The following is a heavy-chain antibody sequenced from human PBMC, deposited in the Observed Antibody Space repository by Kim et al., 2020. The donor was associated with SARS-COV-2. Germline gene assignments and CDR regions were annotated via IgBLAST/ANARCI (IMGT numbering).Heavy chain of an antibody. CDR2: ISYDGSNK. D-gene: IGHD6-13*01. CDR3: AKDRKQQLVRSPYFQH. J-gene: IGHJ1*01. V-gene: IGHV3-30*18. CDR1: GFTFSSYG. Sequence: GGSLRLSCAASGFTFSSYGMHWVRQAPGKGLEWVAVISYDGSNKYYADSVKGRFTISRDNSKNTLYLQMNSLRAEDTAVYYCAKDRKQQLVRSPYFQHWGQGTLVTVSS.